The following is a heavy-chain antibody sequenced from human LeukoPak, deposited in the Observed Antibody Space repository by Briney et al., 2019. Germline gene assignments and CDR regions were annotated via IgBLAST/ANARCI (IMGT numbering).Heavy chain of an antibody. CDR2: INPNSGGT. CDR3: ARDSLPSSSWYYYYYYMDV. CDR1: GYTFTGYY. J-gene: IGHJ6*03. V-gene: IGHV1-2*02. D-gene: IGHD6-13*01. Sequence: ASVKVSCKASGYTFTGYYMHWVRQAPGRGLEWMGWINPNSGGTNYAQKFQGRVTMTRDTSISTAYMELSRLRSDDTAVYYCARDSLPSSSWYYYYYYMDVWGKGTTVTVSS.